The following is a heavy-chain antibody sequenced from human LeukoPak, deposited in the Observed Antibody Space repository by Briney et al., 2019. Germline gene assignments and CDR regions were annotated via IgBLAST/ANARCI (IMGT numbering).Heavy chain of an antibody. V-gene: IGHV4-31*03. D-gene: IGHD3-10*01. Sequence: SETLSLTCTVSGGSISSGGYYRSWIRQHPGKGLEWIGYIYYSGSTYYNPSLKSRVTISVDTSKNQFSLKLSSVTAADTAVYYCARGVYYGSGSYEDYWGQGTLVTVSS. J-gene: IGHJ4*02. CDR3: ARGVYYGSGSYEDY. CDR2: IYYSGST. CDR1: GGSISSGGYY.